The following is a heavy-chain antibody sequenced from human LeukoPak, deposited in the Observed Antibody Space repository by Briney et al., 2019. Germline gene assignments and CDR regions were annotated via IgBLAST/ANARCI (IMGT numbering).Heavy chain of an antibody. CDR2: ISYDGSNK. D-gene: IGHD3-3*01. Sequence: PGGSLRLSCAASGFTFSSFAMHWVRQAPGKGLEWVAIISYDGSNKYYADSVKGRFTISRDNSKNTLYLQMNSLRAEDTAVYYCAKDHTITIFGVVPPPYGMDVWGQGTTVTVSS. CDR3: AKDHTITIFGVVPPPYGMDV. J-gene: IGHJ6*02. CDR1: GFTFSSFA. V-gene: IGHV3-30-3*01.